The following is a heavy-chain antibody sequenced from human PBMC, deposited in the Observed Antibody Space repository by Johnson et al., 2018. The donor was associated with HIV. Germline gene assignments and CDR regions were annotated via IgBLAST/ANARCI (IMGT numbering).Heavy chain of an antibody. Sequence: VQLVESGGGLVQPGGSLRLSCAASGFTVSSNYMSWVRQAPGKGLEWVSVMSSGDNTHYADSVKGRFTIPSDNSKNTPYLQMKSLRAEDTAVYYCAKGRGSPPGAFDIWGQGTMVTDSS. CDR1: GFTVSSNY. CDR2: MSSGDNT. V-gene: IGHV3-66*01. D-gene: IGHD1-26*01. CDR3: AKGRGSPPGAFDI. J-gene: IGHJ3*02.